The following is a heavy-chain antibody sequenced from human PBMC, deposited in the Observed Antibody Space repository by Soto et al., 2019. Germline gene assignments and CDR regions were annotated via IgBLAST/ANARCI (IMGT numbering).Heavy chain of an antibody. J-gene: IGHJ4*02. D-gene: IGHD3-3*01. Sequence: SGGSLRLSCAASGFTFSIYWMSWVRQAPGKRLEWVANINQDGSEKNHLDSVKGRFTISRDNAKNSLYLQMNSLRAEDTAVYYCARDGVGTFDYWGQGTLVTVSS. V-gene: IGHV3-7*01. CDR3: ARDGVGTFDY. CDR1: GFTFSIYW. CDR2: INQDGSEK.